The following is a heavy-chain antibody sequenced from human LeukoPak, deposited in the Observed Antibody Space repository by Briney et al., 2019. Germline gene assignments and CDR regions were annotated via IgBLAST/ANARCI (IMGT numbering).Heavy chain of an antibody. CDR1: GFTFSSYW. CDR3: ANELRGYYMVV. D-gene: IGHD1-1*01. CDR2: INSDGSST. Sequence: GGSLRLSCAASGFTFSSYWMHWVRQAPGKGLVWVSRINSDGSSTSYADSVKGRFTISRDNAKNTLYLQMNSLRAEDTAVYYCANELRGYYMVVWSKGTTVTVSS. J-gene: IGHJ6*03. V-gene: IGHV3-74*01.